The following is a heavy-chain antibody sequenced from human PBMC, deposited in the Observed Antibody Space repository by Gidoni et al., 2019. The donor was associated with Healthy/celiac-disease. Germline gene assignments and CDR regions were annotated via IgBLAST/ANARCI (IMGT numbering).Heavy chain of an antibody. CDR3: ARITPDSSGYFWGLTGFDI. CDR2: IFSNDEK. D-gene: IGHD3-22*01. Sequence: QVTLKESGPVLVKPTETLTLTCTVSGFSLSNARMGVSWIRQPPGKALEWLAHIFSNDEKSYSTSLKSRLTISKDTSKSQVVLTMTNMDPVDTATYYCARITPDSSGYFWGLTGFDIWGQGTMVTVSS. J-gene: IGHJ3*02. V-gene: IGHV2-26*01. CDR1: GFSLSNARMG.